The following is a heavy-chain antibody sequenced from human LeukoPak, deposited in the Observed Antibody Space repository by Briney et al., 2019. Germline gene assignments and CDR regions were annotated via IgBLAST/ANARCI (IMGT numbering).Heavy chain of an antibody. D-gene: IGHD4-17*01. J-gene: IGHJ4*02. CDR2: IYYSGST. V-gene: IGHV4-59*01. CDR3: ARRTTETSFDY. CDR1: GGSISSYY. Sequence: ASETLSLTCTVSGGSISSYYWSWIRQPPGKGLEWIGYIYYSGSTNYNPSLKSRVTISVDMSKNQFSLKLSSVTAADTAVYYCARRTTETSFDYWGQGTLVTVSS.